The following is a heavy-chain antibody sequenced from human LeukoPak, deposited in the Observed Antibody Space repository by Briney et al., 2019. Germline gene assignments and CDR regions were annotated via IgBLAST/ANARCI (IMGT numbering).Heavy chain of an antibody. CDR2: ISAYNGNT. CDR1: GYTFTSYG. CDR3: ARDGEYGTGSYYRGCFDY. Sequence: ASVKVSCKASGYTFTSYGISWVRQAPGQGLEWMGWISAYNGNTNYAQKLQGRVTMTTDTSTSTAYMELRSLGSDDTAVYYCARDGEYGTGSYYRGCFDYWGQGTLVTVSS. V-gene: IGHV1-18*01. J-gene: IGHJ4*02. D-gene: IGHD3-10*01.